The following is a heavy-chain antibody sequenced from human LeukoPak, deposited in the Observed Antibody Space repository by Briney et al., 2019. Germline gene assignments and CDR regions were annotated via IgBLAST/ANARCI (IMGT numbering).Heavy chain of an antibody. J-gene: IGHJ4*02. CDR1: GYTFTSYD. D-gene: IGHD4-17*01. Sequence: GASVKVSCKASGYTFTSYDINWVRQATGQGLEWMGWMNPNSGNTGYAQKFQGRVTITRNTSISTAYMELSSLRSEDTAVYYCARNHLDYGDYVDYWGQGTLVTVSS. CDR2: MNPNSGNT. CDR3: ARNHLDYGDYVDY. V-gene: IGHV1-8*01.